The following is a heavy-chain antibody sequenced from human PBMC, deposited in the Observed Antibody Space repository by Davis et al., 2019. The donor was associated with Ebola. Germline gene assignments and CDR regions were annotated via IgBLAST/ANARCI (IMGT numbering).Heavy chain of an antibody. CDR2: INPNSGGT. V-gene: IGHV1-2*06. D-gene: IGHD4-23*01. CDR1: GYTFTSYY. CDR3: ARDPVDPESDYYFYGMDV. Sequence: AASVKVSCKASGYTFTSYYMHWVRQAPAQGLEWMGRINPNSGGTNYAQRFQDRVTMTTDTSTNTAYMEVRSLRSDDTAAYYCARDPVDPESDYYFYGMDVRGTGTTVTVSP. J-gene: IGHJ6*04.